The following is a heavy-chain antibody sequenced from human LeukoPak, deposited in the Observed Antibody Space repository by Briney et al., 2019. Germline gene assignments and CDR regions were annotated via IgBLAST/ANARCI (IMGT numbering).Heavy chain of an antibody. V-gene: IGHV4-34*12. CDR3: ARGSVLMGYASFDY. CDR1: GGSFSGYY. CDR2: IVQSGRT. Sequence: PSETLSLTCTVYGGSFSGYYWTWIRQPPGKGLEWLAEIVQSGRTNYSPSLESRLTLSVDTSKNQFSLKLSSVTAADTAVYYCARGSVLMGYASFDYWGQEALVTVSS. D-gene: IGHD2-8*01. J-gene: IGHJ4*02.